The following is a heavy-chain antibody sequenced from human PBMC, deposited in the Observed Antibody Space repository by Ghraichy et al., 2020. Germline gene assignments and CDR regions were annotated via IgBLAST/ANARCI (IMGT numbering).Heavy chain of an antibody. J-gene: IGHJ4*02. Sequence: GESLNISCAASGFTFSSYWMHWVRQAPGKGLVWVSRINSDGSSTSYADSVKGRFTISRDNAKNTLYLQMNSLRAEDTAVYYCARGGYSASYWAGYWGQGTLVTVSS. CDR2: INSDGSST. CDR3: ARGGYSASYWAGY. CDR1: GFTFSSYW. D-gene: IGHD1-26*01. V-gene: IGHV3-74*01.